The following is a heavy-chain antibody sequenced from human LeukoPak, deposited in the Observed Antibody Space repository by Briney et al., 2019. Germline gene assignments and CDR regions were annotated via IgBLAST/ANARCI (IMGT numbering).Heavy chain of an antibody. Sequence: GGTLRLSCAACGYTFSSYAMRGVREARGRGREGGSAISGSGGSTYYADSVNARFTISRDNSKNTLYLQMNSLRAQDTAVYYCAKDFLSWGAEYSSSDIYFDYWGQGTLVTVSS. CDR3: AKDFLSWGAEYSSSDIYFDY. D-gene: IGHD6-6*01. CDR2: ISGSGGST. CDR1: GYTFSSYA. J-gene: IGHJ4*02. V-gene: IGHV3-23*01.